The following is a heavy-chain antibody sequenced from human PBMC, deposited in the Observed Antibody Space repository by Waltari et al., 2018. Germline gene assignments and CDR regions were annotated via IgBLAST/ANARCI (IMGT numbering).Heavy chain of an antibody. CDR2: IKTQSDGGGAT. CDR1: GFTFSNLW. Sequence: EVQLVESGGGLVNPGGSLRLSCAASGFTFSNLWMDWVRQAPGKGLEWIARIKTQSDGGGATYYAAPVTGRFTVSRDDSKNMLYLQMSSLKTEDTAMYYCTTDQGDSYTFYSFDYWGQGTLVTVSS. CDR3: TTDQGDSYTFYSFDY. J-gene: IGHJ4*02. D-gene: IGHD3-16*02. V-gene: IGHV3-15*01.